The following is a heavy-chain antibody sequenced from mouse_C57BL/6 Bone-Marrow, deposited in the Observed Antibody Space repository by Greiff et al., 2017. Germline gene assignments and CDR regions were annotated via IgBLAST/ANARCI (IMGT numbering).Heavy chain of an antibody. CDR3: ARSASTLFDY. CDR2: INPSTGGT. J-gene: IGHJ2*01. D-gene: IGHD5-1*01. Sequence: VQLQQSGPELVKPGASVKISCKASGYSFTGYYMNWVKQSPEKSLEWIGEINPSTGGTTYNQKFKAKATLTVDKSSSTAYMQLKGLTSVDSAVYYCARSASTLFDYWGQGTTLTVSS. V-gene: IGHV1-42*01. CDR1: GYSFTGYY.